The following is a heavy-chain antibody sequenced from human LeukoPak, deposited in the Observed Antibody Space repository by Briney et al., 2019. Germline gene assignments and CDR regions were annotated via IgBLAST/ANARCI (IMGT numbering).Heavy chain of an antibody. CDR2: ITGSGGST. Sequence: HPGGSLRLSCAASGFTFSSYWMSWVRQAPGTGLEWVSVITGSGGSTYYADSVKGRFTISRDNSKNTLYLQMSSLRAEDSAVYYCAKFSGSSSWSPYGMDVWGQGTTVTVSS. CDR1: GFTFSSYW. CDR3: AKFSGSSSWSPYGMDV. D-gene: IGHD6-13*01. V-gene: IGHV3-23*01. J-gene: IGHJ6*02.